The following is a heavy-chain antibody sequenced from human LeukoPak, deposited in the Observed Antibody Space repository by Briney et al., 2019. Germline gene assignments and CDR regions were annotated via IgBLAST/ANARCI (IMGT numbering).Heavy chain of an antibody. D-gene: IGHD6-13*01. J-gene: IGHJ5*02. CDR2: IIPIFGTA. CDR1: GGTFSSYA. V-gene: IGHV1-69*05. CDR3: ARVLGQQLVRGWFDP. Sequence: SVKFSCKASGGTFSSYAISWVRQAPGQGLEWMGGIIPIFGTANYAQKFQGRATITTDESTSTAYMELSSLRSEDTAVYYCARVLGQQLVRGWFDPWGQGTLVTVSS.